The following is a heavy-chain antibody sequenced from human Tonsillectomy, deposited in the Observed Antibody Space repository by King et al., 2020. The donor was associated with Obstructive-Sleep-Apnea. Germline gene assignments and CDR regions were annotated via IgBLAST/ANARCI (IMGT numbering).Heavy chain of an antibody. CDR1: GYTFTTYD. Sequence: QLVQSGAEVKKPGASVKVSCKASGYTFTTYDINWVRQAPGQGLEWMGWMNPNSNNTGYAQKFQGRVTMTRDSSISTAYMELTSLKSEDTAVYYCARGRAVPGAMVPRCGWLDPWGQGTLVTVSS. CDR2: MNPNSNNT. J-gene: IGHJ5*02. CDR3: ARGRAVPGAMVPRCGWLDP. V-gene: IGHV1-8*01. D-gene: IGHD2-2*01.